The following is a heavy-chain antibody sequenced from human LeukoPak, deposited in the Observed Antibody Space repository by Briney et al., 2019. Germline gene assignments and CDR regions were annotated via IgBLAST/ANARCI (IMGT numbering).Heavy chain of an antibody. CDR2: INWNGGST. Sequence: PGGSLRLPCAASGFTFDDYGMSWVRQAPGKGLEWVSGINWNGGSTGYADSVKGRFTISRDNAKNSLYLQMNSLRAEDTALYYCAREEYYYDSSGYYPNRYFDYWGRGTLVTVSS. CDR3: AREEYYYDSSGYYPNRYFDY. V-gene: IGHV3-20*04. J-gene: IGHJ4*02. D-gene: IGHD3-22*01. CDR1: GFTFDDYG.